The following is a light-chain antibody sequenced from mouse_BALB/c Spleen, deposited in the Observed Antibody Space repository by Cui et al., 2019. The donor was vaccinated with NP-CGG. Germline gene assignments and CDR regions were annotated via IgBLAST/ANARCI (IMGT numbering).Light chain of an antibody. CDR1: TGAVTTSNY. CDR2: GTN. CDR3: ALWYSNHWV. J-gene: IGLJ1*01. V-gene: IGLV1*01. Sequence: QAVVTQESALTTSPGETVTLTCRSSTGAVTTSNYANWVQDKPDHLFTGLIGGTNNRAPGVPARFSGFLIGDKAALTITGAQTEDEAIYFCALWYSNHWVFGGGTKLTVL.